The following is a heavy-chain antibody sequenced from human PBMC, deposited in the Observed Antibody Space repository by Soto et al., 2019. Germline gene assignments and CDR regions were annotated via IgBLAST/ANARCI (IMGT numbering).Heavy chain of an antibody. CDR2: VYVSDSET. J-gene: IGHJ3*01. CDR1: GYYSTSYW. CDR3: ARRGTLSGRDAFDV. Sequence: GESLKISCRGSGYYSTSYWIAWVRQMSGKGLEWLGSVYVSDSETKYSPSFQGQVTISADKSTNTAYLHWSSLKASDTAMYYCARRGTLSGRDAFDVWGEGTMVTVSS. D-gene: IGHD5-12*01. V-gene: IGHV5-51*01.